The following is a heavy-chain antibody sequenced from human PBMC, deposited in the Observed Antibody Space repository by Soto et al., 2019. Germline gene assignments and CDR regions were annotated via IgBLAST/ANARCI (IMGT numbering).Heavy chain of an antibody. CDR2: IYYSGST. V-gene: IGHV4-31*03. J-gene: IGHJ4*02. Sequence: SETLSLTCTVSGGSISSGGYYWSWLRQNPEKGMEWIGYIYYSGSTYYNPSLKSRVTISVDTSKNQFSLKLSSVTAADTAVYYCATMGSGWYSYFDYWGQGTLVTVSS. CDR1: GGSISSGGYY. D-gene: IGHD6-19*01. CDR3: ATMGSGWYSYFDY.